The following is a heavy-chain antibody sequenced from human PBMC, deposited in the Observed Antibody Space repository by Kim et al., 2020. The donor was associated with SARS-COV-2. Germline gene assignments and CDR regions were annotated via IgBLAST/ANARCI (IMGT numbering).Heavy chain of an antibody. D-gene: IGHD3-10*01. CDR1: GFTFSNAW. V-gene: IGHV3-15*01. CDR2: IKSKTDGGTT. J-gene: IGHJ4*02. Sequence: GGSLRLSCAASGFTFSNAWMSWVRQAPGKGLEWVGRIKSKTDGGTTDYAAPVKGRFTISRDDSKNTLYLQMNSLKTEDTAVYYCTTSQKRGLVSRRDYWGQGTLVTVSS. CDR3: TTSQKRGLVSRRDY.